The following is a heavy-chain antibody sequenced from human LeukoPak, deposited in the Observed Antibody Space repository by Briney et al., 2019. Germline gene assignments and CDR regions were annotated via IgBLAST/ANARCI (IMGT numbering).Heavy chain of an antibody. D-gene: IGHD4-17*01. Sequence: GASVKVSCKTSGYTFTNYDIHWVRQATGQGLEWMGWMNPNSGNTGNSQNFQGRVTMTRNTSISTAYMELSSLRSEDTAVYYCARDPQRNYGDYEGYWGQGTLVTVSS. CDR3: ARDPQRNYGDYEGY. V-gene: IGHV1-8*01. J-gene: IGHJ4*02. CDR2: MNPNSGNT. CDR1: GYTFTNYD.